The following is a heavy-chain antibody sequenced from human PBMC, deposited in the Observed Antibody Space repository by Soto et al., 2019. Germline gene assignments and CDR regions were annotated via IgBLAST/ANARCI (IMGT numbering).Heavy chain of an antibody. CDR3: AREGALGPYFDY. Sequence: PGGSLRLSCAASGFTFSSYGMHWVRQAPGKGLEWVAVIWYDGSNKYYADSVKGRFTISRDNSKNTLYLQMNSLRAEDTAVYYCAREGALGPYFDYWGQGTLVTVSS. CDR2: IWYDGSNK. CDR1: GFTFSSYG. V-gene: IGHV3-33*01. J-gene: IGHJ4*02.